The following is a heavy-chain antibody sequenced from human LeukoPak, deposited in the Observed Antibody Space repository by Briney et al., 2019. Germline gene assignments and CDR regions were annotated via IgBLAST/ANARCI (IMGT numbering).Heavy chain of an antibody. CDR1: GFTFSSYG. D-gene: IGHD6-19*01. Sequence: GGSLRLSCAASGFTFSSYGMHWVRQAPGKGLEWVAVISYDGSNKYYADSVKGRFTISRDNSKNTLYLQMNSLRAEDTAVYYCAKEVYSSGPWYWGQGTLVTVSS. V-gene: IGHV3-30*18. CDR3: AKEVYSSGPWY. CDR2: ISYDGSNK. J-gene: IGHJ4*02.